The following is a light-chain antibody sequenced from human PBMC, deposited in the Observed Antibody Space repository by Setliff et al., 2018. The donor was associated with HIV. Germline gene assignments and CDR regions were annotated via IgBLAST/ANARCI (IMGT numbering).Light chain of an antibody. V-gene: IGLV2-11*01. CDR2: DVS. CDR1: SSDVGAYNY. J-gene: IGLJ1*01. Sequence: QSVLTQPRSVSGSPGQSVTLSCTGSSSDVGAYNYVSWYQQYPGKAPKLIIYDVSKRPSGVPDRFSGSKSGDTASLTISGLQSEDEADYYRCSYAGTYTYIFGSGTKVTVL. CDR3: CSYAGTYTYI.